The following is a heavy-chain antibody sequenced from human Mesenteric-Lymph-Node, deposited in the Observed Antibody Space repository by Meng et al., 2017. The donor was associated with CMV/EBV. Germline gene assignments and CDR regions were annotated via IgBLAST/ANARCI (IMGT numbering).Heavy chain of an antibody. CDR2: IYPGDSDT. CDR1: GYTFTTYA. J-gene: IGHJ4*02. Sequence: CKASGYTFTTYAISWVRQAPGQGLEWMGIIYPGDSDTRYSPSFQGQVTISADKSISTAYLQWSSLKASDTAMYYCARREMATIRFDYWGQGTLVTVSS. D-gene: IGHD5-24*01. V-gene: IGHV5-51*01. CDR3: ARREMATIRFDY.